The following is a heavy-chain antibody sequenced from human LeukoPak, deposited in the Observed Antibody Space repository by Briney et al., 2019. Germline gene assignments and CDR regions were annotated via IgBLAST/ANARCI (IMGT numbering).Heavy chain of an antibody. V-gene: IGHV3-15*01. CDR3: AKEMATMANYFDY. Sequence: GGSLRLSCAASGFTFSNAWMSWARQAPGKGLEWVGRIKSKTDGGTTDYAAPVKGRFTISRDDSKNTLYLQMNSLRAEDTAVYYCAKEMATMANYFDYWGQGTLVTVSS. CDR1: GFTFSNAW. J-gene: IGHJ4*02. CDR2: IKSKTDGGTT. D-gene: IGHD5-24*01.